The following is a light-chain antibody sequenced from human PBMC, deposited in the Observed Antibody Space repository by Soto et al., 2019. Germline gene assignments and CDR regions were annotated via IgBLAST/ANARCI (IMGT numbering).Light chain of an antibody. CDR3: QQYYNWPIT. Sequence: IVITQSPATVSVSPGERATLSCRASQSFGNNLAWYQEKPVQAPRLLIYGASTRGTGIPARFSGSGSGPEFTLTISRLQSEDFAIYSCQQYYNWPITLGPGTKVDIK. J-gene: IGKJ3*01. CDR1: QSFGNN. CDR2: GAS. V-gene: IGKV3D-15*01.